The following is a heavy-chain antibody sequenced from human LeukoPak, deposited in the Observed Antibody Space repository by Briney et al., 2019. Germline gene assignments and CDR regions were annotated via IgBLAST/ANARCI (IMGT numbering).Heavy chain of an antibody. Sequence: GGSLRLSCAASGLTFSSYAMSWVRQAPGKGLEWVSSISGSSGNTYYADSVKGRYSISRDNSKNTVFLQINRLRAEDTAIYYCANWGAGTKGLYWGQGTLVTVSS. D-gene: IGHD1-1*01. J-gene: IGHJ4*02. V-gene: IGHV3-23*01. CDR3: ANWGAGTKGLY. CDR2: ISGSSGNT. CDR1: GLTFSSYA.